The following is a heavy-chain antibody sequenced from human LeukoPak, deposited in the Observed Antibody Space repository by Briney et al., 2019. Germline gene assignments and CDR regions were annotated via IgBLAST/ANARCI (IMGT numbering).Heavy chain of an antibody. CDR1: GGTFSSYA. D-gene: IGHD5-18*01. Sequence: SVKVSCKSSGGTFSSYAISWVRQAPGQGLEWMGRIIPIFGTANYAQKFQGRVTITTDESTSTAYMELSSLRSEDTAVYYCASGYSYGYSGDYWGQGTLVTVSS. CDR2: IIPIFGTA. J-gene: IGHJ4*02. CDR3: ASGYSYGYSGDY. V-gene: IGHV1-69*05.